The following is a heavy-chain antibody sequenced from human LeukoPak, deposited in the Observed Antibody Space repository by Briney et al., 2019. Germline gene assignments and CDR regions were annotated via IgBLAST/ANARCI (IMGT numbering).Heavy chain of an antibody. J-gene: IGHJ4*02. D-gene: IGHD1-26*01. CDR3: ARGPYSGSYLLPFDY. Sequence: PGGSLRLSCVASGFIFSSYWMHWVRQAPGKGLEWVAVISYDGSNKYYADSVKGRFTISRDNSKNTLYLQMNSLRAEDTAVYYCARGPYSGSYLLPFDYWGQGTLVTVSS. V-gene: IGHV3-30-3*01. CDR1: GFIFSSYW. CDR2: ISYDGSNK.